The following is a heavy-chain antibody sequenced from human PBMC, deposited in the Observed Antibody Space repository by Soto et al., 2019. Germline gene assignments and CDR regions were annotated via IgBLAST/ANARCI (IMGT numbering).Heavy chain of an antibody. V-gene: IGHV1-18*01. Sequence: ASVKVSCKASGYTFTSYGISWVRQAPGQGLEWMGWISAYNGNTNYAQKLQGRVTMTTDTSTSTAYMELRSLRSDDTAVYYCARDGDTTNHFSWFDPWGQGTLVTVSS. D-gene: IGHD2-8*01. J-gene: IGHJ5*02. CDR2: ISAYNGNT. CDR3: ARDGDTTNHFSWFDP. CDR1: GYTFTSYG.